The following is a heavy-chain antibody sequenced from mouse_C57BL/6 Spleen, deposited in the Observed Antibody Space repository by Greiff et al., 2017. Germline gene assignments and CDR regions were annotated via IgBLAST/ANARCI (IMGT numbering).Heavy chain of an antibody. CDR1: GYTFTSYW. V-gene: IGHV1-69*01. CDR2: IDPSDSYT. Sequence: VQLQQPGAELVMPGASVKLSCKASGYTFTSYWMHWVKQRPGQGLEWIGEIDPSDSYTNYNQKFKGKSTLTVDKSSSTAYMQLSSLTSEDSAVYYCARYDYDMGAWFAYWGQGTLVTVSA. D-gene: IGHD2-4*01. J-gene: IGHJ3*01. CDR3: ARYDYDMGAWFAY.